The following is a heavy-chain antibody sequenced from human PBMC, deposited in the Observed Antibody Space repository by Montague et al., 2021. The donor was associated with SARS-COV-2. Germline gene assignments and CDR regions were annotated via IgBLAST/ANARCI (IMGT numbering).Heavy chain of an antibody. V-gene: IGHV3-48*03. D-gene: IGHD3-10*01. CDR1: GFTFSRHE. CDR3: ATVARGLFDHGMDV. CDR2: ITSDGGII. J-gene: IGHJ6*02. Sequence: SLSLSFSASGFTFSRHEVTWVRQAPGKGLGWVSYITSDGGIIYYADFVEGRFTISRDNAKNSLYLHMNSLGVGDTAVYYCATVARGLFDHGMDVWGQGTTVTVSS.